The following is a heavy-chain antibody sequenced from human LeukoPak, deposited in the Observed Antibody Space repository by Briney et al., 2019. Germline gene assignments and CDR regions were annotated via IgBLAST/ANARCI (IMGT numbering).Heavy chain of an antibody. CDR2: ISYDGSNK. CDR3: ASGYSGYIYGDY. V-gene: IGHV3-30-3*01. D-gene: IGHD5-12*01. J-gene: IGHJ4*02. Sequence: GGSLRLSCAASGFTFSSYAMHWVRQAPGKGLEWVAVISYDGSNKYCADSVKGRFTISRDNSKNTLYLQMNSLRAEDTAVYYCASGYSGYIYGDYWGQGTLVTVSS. CDR1: GFTFSSYA.